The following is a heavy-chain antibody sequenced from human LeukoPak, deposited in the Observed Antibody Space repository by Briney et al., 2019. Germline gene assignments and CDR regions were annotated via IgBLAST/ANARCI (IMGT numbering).Heavy chain of an antibody. CDR2: IYHSGST. V-gene: IGHV4-38-2*02. Sequence: PSETLSLTCTVSGYSISSGYYWGWIRQPPGKGLEWIGSIYHSGSTYYNPSLKSRVTISVDTSKNQFSLKLSSVTAADTAVYYCARGGGYSGYYFDYWGQGTLVTVSS. D-gene: IGHD3-22*01. CDR3: ARGGGYSGYYFDY. J-gene: IGHJ4*02. CDR1: GYSISSGYY.